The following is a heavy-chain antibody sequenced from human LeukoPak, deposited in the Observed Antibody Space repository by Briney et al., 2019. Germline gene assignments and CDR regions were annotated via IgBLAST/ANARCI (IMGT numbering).Heavy chain of an antibody. J-gene: IGHJ6*02. D-gene: IGHD6-6*01. CDR1: GFTYSSYA. CDR3: ARDGLAPNYYYGMDV. Sequence: GGSLRLSCAASGFTYSSYAMHWVRQAPGKGLVWVAVISYDGSNKYYADSVKGRFTISRDNSKNTLYLQMNSLRAEDTAVYYCARDGLAPNYYYGMDVWGQGTAVTVSS. CDR2: ISYDGSNK. V-gene: IGHV3-30*04.